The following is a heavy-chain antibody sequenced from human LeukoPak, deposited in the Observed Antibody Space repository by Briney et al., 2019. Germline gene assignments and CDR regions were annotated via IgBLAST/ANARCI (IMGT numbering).Heavy chain of an antibody. V-gene: IGHV4-34*01. J-gene: IGHJ4*02. D-gene: IGHD2-21*02. CDR3: TRMTAGHDY. CDR1: GVSFDDYY. Sequence: SETLSLTCAVSGVSFDDYYWSWVRQTPGKGLEWIGEINHSGYTNDSPSLKSRVTLSIDTSRKQFSLNLRSVTVAVTGIYYCTRMTAGHDYWGQGTLVTVSS. CDR2: INHSGYT.